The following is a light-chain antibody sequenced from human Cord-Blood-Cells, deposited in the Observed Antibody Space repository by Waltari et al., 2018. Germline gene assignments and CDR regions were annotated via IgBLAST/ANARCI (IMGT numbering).Light chain of an antibody. J-gene: IGLJ3*02. Sequence: QSALTQPASVSGSPGQSITISCTGTRSDVGSYNLVSWYQQHPGKAPKLMIYEGSKRPSGVSNRFSGSKSGNTASLTISGRQAEDEADDYCCSYAGSSTWVFGGGTKLTVL. CDR3: CSYAGSSTWV. CDR2: EGS. CDR1: RSDVGSYNL. V-gene: IGLV2-23*01.